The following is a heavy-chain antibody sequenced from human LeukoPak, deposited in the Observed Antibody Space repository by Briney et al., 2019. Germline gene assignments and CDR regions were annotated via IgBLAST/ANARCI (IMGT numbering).Heavy chain of an antibody. CDR2: INPNSGGT. V-gene: IGHV1-2*02. CDR1: GYTFTGYY. Sequence: GASVKVSCKASGYTFTGYYMHWVRQAPGQGLEWMGWINPNSGGTNYAQKFQGRVTMTRDTSISTAYMELSRLRSDDTAVYYCARAGQVQGYYYGSGSYQFWAYWGQGTLVTVSS. CDR3: ARAGQVQGYYYGSGSYQFWAY. D-gene: IGHD3-10*01. J-gene: IGHJ4*02.